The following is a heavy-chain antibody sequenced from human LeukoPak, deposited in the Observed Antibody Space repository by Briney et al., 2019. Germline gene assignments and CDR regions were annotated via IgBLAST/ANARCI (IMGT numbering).Heavy chain of an antibody. D-gene: IGHD5-12*01. CDR3: AKDRSGYPFDY. V-gene: IGHV3-23*01. CDR2: ISGSGGST. CDR1: GFTSSSYA. Sequence: GGSLRLSCAASGFTSSSYAMSWVRQAPGKGLEWVSAISGSGGSTYYADSVKGRFTISRDNSKNTLYLQMSSLRAEDTAVYYCAKDRSGYPFDYWGQGTLVTVSS. J-gene: IGHJ4*02.